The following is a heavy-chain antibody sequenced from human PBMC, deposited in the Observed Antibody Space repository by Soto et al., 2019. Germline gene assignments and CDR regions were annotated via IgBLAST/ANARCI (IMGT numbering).Heavy chain of an antibody. D-gene: IGHD1-26*01. V-gene: IGHV3-74*01. CDR2: ISTDGDIT. CDR3: AKSMGGATKFPGYYYGMDV. CDR1: GFTFSRYW. Sequence: GGSLRLSCAASGFTFSRYWMHWVRQTPGKGLVWVSRISTDGDITTYADSVKGRFTISRDNAKNTLYLQMDSLRAEDTAVYYCAKSMGGATKFPGYYYGMDVWGQGTTVTVSS. J-gene: IGHJ6*02.